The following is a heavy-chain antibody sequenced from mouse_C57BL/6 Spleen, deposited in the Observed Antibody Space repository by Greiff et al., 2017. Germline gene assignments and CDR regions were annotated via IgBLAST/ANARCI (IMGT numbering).Heavy chain of an antibody. V-gene: IGHV5-6*01. CDR2: ISSGGSYT. J-gene: IGHJ2*01. Sequence: EVHLVESGGDLVKPGGSLKLSCAASGFTFSSYGMSWVRQTPDKRLEWVATISSGGSYTYYPDSVKGRFTISRDNAKNTLYLQMSSLKSEDTAMYYCARHRVDYFDYWGQGTTLTVSS. D-gene: IGHD1-1*02. CDR1: GFTFSSYG. CDR3: ARHRVDYFDY.